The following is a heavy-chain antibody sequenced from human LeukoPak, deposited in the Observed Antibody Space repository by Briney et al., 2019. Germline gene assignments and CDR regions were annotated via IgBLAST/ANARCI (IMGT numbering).Heavy chain of an antibody. Sequence: SETLSLTCTVSGGSISSYYWSWIRQPPGKGLEWIGYIYYSGSTNYNPSLKSRVTISVDTSKNQFSLKLSSVTAADTAVYYCARAVAGTKGYYYYYMGVWGKGTTVTVSS. D-gene: IGHD6-19*01. CDR2: IYYSGST. V-gene: IGHV4-59*01. CDR1: GGSISSYY. CDR3: ARAVAGTKGYYYYYMGV. J-gene: IGHJ6*03.